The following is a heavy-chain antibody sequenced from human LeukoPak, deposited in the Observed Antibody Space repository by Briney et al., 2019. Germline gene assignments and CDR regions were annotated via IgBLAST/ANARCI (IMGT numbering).Heavy chain of an antibody. Sequence: GGSLRLSCAASGFTFSSYWMSWVRQAPGKGLEWVANIKQDGSEKYYVDSVKGRFTISRDNAKNSLYLQMNSLRAEDTAVYYSAMARPRTNFDYWGQGTLVTVSS. V-gene: IGHV3-7*01. D-gene: IGHD1-1*01. J-gene: IGHJ4*02. CDR2: IKQDGSEK. CDR3: AMARPRTNFDY. CDR1: GFTFSSYW.